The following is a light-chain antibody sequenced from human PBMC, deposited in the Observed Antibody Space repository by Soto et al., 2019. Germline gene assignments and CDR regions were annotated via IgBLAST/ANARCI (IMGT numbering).Light chain of an antibody. CDR2: AAS. V-gene: IGKV1-8*01. CDR3: QQYYSYPPT. CDR1: QGISSY. Sequence: AIRMTQSPSSFSASIVDRVTITFRASQGISSYLAWYQQKPGKAPKLLIYAASTLQSGVPSRFSGSGSGTDFTLTISCLQSEDFATYYCQQYYSYPPTFGGGTKVDIK. J-gene: IGKJ4*01.